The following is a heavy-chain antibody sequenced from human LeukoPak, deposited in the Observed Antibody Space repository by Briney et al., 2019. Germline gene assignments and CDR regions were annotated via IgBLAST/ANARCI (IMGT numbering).Heavy chain of an antibody. J-gene: IGHJ4*02. CDR2: ISNIGTSI. D-gene: IGHD5-18*01. Sequence: PGGSLRLSCAVSGFTFSRYSMNWVRQAPGKGLEWVSSISNIGTSIYYADSMKGRFTISRDNAKNSLYLQMDSLRAEDTAVYYCAPEDTAMVEHLDFDYWGQGTLVTVSS. CDR1: GFTFSRYS. V-gene: IGHV3-21*01. CDR3: APEDTAMVEHLDFDY.